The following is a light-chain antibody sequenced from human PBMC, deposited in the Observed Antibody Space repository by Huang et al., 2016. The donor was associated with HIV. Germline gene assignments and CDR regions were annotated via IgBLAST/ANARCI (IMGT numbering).Light chain of an antibody. CDR3: QQYGSAPVT. J-gene: IGKJ1*01. V-gene: IGKV3D-20*01. CDR2: DAS. Sequence: EIVLTQSPVTLSLAPGERVTLSCGASQSVSSDYLAWYQQKPGLAPRLLIYDASIRATGVPDRFSGSGSGTDFTLSISSLKPEDFAVYYCQQYGSAPVTFGHGTRLEI. CDR1: QSVSSDY.